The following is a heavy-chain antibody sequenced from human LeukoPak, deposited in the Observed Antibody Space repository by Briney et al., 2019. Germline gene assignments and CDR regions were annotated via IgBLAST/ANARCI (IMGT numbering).Heavy chain of an antibody. D-gene: IGHD3-3*01. CDR1: GFTCSGYT. CDR3: ARDSGTIFAPTSVDF. Sequence: VGSLRLSCAASGFTCSGYTMNWVRQGPGKGLEWVSSISSSSSNIDYADSVKGRFAISRDNAKTSLYLQMNSLRAEDTAVYYCARDSGTIFAPTSVDFWGQATLVTVSS. CDR2: ISSSSSNI. V-gene: IGHV3-21*01. J-gene: IGHJ4*02.